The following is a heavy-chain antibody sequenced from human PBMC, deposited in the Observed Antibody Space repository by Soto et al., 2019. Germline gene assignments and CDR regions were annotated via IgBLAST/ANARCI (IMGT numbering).Heavy chain of an antibody. CDR3: AREQSFPDYYHYYYGMDV. J-gene: IGHJ6*02. CDR1: GFSVTSNY. V-gene: IGHV3-53*01. D-gene: IGHD2-21*01. Sequence: GGSLRLSCAASGFSVTSNYMTWVRQAPGKGLEWVSIIYSNGRAYYADSVKGRFTISRDKSTNTLFLQMKSLGVEDTAMYFWAREQSFPDYYHYYYGMDVWGQGTTVTVSS. CDR2: IYSNGRA.